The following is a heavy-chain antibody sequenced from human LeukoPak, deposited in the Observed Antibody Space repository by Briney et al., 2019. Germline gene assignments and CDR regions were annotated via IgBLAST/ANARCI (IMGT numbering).Heavy chain of an antibody. J-gene: IGHJ4*02. V-gene: IGHV3-74*01. CDR1: GFTFSSYW. CDR3: SRSAYYDGSGNYYDY. CDR2: ISDGGSTT. Sequence: GGSLRLSCAASGFTFSSYWMHWVRQAPGKGLVWVSRISDGGSTTTYADSVKGRFTVSRDNAKNTLYLQMNGLRAEDTAVYYCSRSAYYDGSGNYYDYWGQGTLVTVSS. D-gene: IGHD3-22*01.